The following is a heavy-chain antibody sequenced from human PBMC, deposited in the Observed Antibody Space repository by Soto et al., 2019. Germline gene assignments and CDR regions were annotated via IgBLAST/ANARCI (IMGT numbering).Heavy chain of an antibody. J-gene: IGHJ4*02. V-gene: IGHV4-4*02. Sequence: SESLSLTWAVSGVSLTSGNCWTWVRQSPQRGLEYIGEIFHDGTANYYPSFERRVAMSVDTSRNQFSLKLTSVTAADTAVYFCARLVYDTRLNFMYLDFWGAGTLVTVSS. CDR3: ARLVYDTRLNFMYLDF. CDR1: GVSLTSGNC. D-gene: IGHD3-22*01. CDR2: IFHDGTA.